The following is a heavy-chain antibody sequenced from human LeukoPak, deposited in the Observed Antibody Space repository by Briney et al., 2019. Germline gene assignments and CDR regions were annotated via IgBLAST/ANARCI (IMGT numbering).Heavy chain of an antibody. D-gene: IGHD6-13*01. V-gene: IGHV1-2*02. Sequence: ASVKVSCKASGYTFTGYYMHWVRQAPGQGLEWMGWINPNSGGTNYAQKFQGRFTMTTDTSITTAYMELTRLTSDDTAVYYCARDGSSWSHDYWGQGTLVTVSS. CDR3: ARDGSSWSHDY. CDR2: INPNSGGT. CDR1: GYTFTGYY. J-gene: IGHJ4*02.